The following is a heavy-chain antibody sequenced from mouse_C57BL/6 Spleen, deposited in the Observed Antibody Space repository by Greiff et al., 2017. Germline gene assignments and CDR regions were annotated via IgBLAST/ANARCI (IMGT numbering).Heavy chain of an antibody. Sequence: VHLVESGPGLVAPSQSLSITCTVSGFSLTSYGVSWVRQPPGKGLEWLGVIWGDGSTNYHSALISRLSISKDNSKGQVFIKLNSLQTDDTDTYYCAKDTDNSDGDDMDDWGQGTSVTVSS. CDR1: GFSLTSYG. D-gene: IGHD1-1*01. J-gene: IGHJ4*01. CDR2: IWGDGST. V-gene: IGHV2-3*01. CDR3: AKDTDNSDGDDMDD.